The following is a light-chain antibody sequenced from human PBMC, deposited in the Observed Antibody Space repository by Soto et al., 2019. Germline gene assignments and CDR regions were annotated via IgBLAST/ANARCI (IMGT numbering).Light chain of an antibody. CDR2: GAS. V-gene: IGKV3-20*01. CDR1: QSIGLA. CDR3: QHYGGAPIT. Sequence: EIVLTQSPATLSLSPGERATLSCRASQSIGLAIAWYQHKPGQAPRLLISGASSRATGIPDRFSGSGSGTDFTLTISRLEPEDFALYYCQHYGGAPITFGQGTRLEIK. J-gene: IGKJ5*01.